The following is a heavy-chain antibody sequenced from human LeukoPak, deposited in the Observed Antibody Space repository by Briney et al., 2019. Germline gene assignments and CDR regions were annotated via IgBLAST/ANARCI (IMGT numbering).Heavy chain of an antibody. Sequence: GGSLRLSCAASGFTFSSYSMNWVRQAPGKGLEWVSYISSSSSTIYYADSVKGRFTISRDNAKNSLYLQMNSLRAEDTAVYYCARDQKKQWLPTRGNWFDPWGQGTLVTVSS. CDR2: ISSSSSTI. J-gene: IGHJ5*02. V-gene: IGHV3-48*04. D-gene: IGHD6-19*01. CDR1: GFTFSSYS. CDR3: ARDQKKQWLPTRGNWFDP.